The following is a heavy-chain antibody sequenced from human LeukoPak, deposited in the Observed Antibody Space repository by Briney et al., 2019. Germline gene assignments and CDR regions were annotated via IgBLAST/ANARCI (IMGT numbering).Heavy chain of an antibody. CDR3: ARDPYYYDSSGYYGEGFDY. V-gene: IGHV3-21*01. D-gene: IGHD3-22*01. CDR1: GFTFSSFT. Sequence: QPGGSLRLSCAASGFTFSSFTMNWARQAPGKGLEWVSYISSSRNYIFYADSVKGRFTISRDNAKNSLYLQMNSLRAEDTAVYYCARDPYYYDSSGYYGEGFDYWGQGTLVTVSS. J-gene: IGHJ4*02. CDR2: ISSSRNYI.